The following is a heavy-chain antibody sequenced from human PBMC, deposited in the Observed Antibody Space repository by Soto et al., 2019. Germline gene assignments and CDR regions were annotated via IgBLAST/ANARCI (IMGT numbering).Heavy chain of an antibody. CDR3: ARDRAKCSGGSCYDDDYYGMDV. V-gene: IGHV4-31*03. CDR1: GGSISSGGYY. Sequence: PSETLSLTCTVSGGSISSGGYYWSWIRQHPGKGLEWIGYIYYSGSTYYNPSLKSRVTISVDTSKNQFSLKLSSVTAADTAVYYCARDRAKCSGGSCYDDDYYGMDVWGQGTTVTVSS. CDR2: IYYSGST. D-gene: IGHD2-15*01. J-gene: IGHJ6*02.